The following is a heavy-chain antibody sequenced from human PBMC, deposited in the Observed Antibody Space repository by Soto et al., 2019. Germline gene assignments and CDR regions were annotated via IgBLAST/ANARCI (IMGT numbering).Heavy chain of an antibody. CDR2: ISYDGSNK. D-gene: IGHD2-21*02. V-gene: IGHV3-30*18. CDR1: GFTFSSYG. J-gene: IGHJ3*02. CDR3: AKEFNQWGDSHTDAFDI. Sequence: QVQLVESGGGVVQPGRSLRLSCAASGFTFSSYGMHWVRQAPGKGLEWVAVISYDGSNKYYADSVKGRFTISRDNSKNTLYLQMNSLRAEDTAVYYCAKEFNQWGDSHTDAFDIWGQGTMVTVSS.